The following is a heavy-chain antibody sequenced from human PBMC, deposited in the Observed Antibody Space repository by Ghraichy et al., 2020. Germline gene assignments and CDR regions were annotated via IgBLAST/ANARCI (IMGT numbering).Heavy chain of an antibody. V-gene: IGHV1-18*01. CDR1: GYTFTSYG. D-gene: IGHD3-22*01. Sequence: ASVKVSCKASGYTFTSYGISWVRQAPGQGLEWMGWISAYNGNTNYAQKLQGRVTMTTDTSTSTAYMELRSLRSDDTAVYYCARDPSLFRGNYYDSSGYYREYYYYGMDVWGQGTTVTVSS. CDR3: ARDPSLFRGNYYDSSGYYREYYYYGMDV. J-gene: IGHJ6*02. CDR2: ISAYNGNT.